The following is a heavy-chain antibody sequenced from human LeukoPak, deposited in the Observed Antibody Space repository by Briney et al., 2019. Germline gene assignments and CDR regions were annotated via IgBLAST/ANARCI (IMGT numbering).Heavy chain of an antibody. V-gene: IGHV4-59*08. CDR2: IYYSGST. J-gene: IGHJ2*01. Sequence: SETLSLTCTVSGCSISSYYWSWIRQPPGKGLEWIGYIYYSGSTNYNPSLKSRVTISVDTSKNQFSLKLSSVTAADTAVYYWARRVPNCYFDLWGRGTLVTVSS. CDR3: ARRVPNCYFDL. CDR1: GCSISSYY.